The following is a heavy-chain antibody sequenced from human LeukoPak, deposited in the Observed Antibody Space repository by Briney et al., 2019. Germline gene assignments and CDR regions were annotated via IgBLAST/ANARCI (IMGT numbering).Heavy chain of an antibody. V-gene: IGHV1-69*04. J-gene: IGHJ4*02. CDR1: GGTFSSYA. D-gene: IGHD3-22*01. CDR2: IIPILGIA. CDR3: ARASYYYDSSGYLFDY. Sequence: SVKVSCKASGGTFSSYAISWVGQAPGQGLEWMGRIIPILGIANYAQKFQGRVTITADKSTSTAYMELSSLRSEDTAVYYCARASYYYDSSGYLFDYWGQGTLVTVSS.